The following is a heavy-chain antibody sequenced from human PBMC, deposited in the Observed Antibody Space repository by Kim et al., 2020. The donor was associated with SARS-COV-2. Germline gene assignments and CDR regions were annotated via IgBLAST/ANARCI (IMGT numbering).Heavy chain of an antibody. D-gene: IGHD6-19*01. CDR3: ARGQQWLIQH. CDR2: ISRDGGEI. CDR1: GFTVSDYF. Sequence: GGSLRLSCVVSGFTVSDYFMAWVRQAAGKGLEWVSRISRDGGEIKYADSVKGRFTISRDNSKKSVYLQMNSLRSEDTALYYCARGQQWLIQHWGQGTQVTVST. V-gene: IGHV3-43*02. J-gene: IGHJ4*02.